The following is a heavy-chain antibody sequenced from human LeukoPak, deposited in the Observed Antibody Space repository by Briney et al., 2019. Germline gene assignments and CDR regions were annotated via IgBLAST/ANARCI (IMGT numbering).Heavy chain of an antibody. J-gene: IGHJ4*02. CDR1: GFTFSSYG. CDR3: ARGYDLGLFDY. CDR2: IWYDGSNK. D-gene: IGHD2-15*01. V-gene: IGHV3-33*01. Sequence: GGSLRLSCAASGFTFSSYGMHWVRQAPGKGLEWVAVIWYDGSNKYYADSVKGRFTISRDNSKYTLYLQMNSLRAEDTAVYYCARGYDLGLFDYWGQGTLVTVSS.